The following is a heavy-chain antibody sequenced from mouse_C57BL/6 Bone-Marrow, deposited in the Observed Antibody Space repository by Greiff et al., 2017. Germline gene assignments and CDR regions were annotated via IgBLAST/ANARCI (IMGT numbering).Heavy chain of an antibody. CDR1: GFTFSSYA. D-gene: IGHD6-1*01. V-gene: IGHV5-4*01. J-gene: IGHJ2*01. CDR2: ISDGGSYT. Sequence: EVQVVESGGGLVKPGGSLKLSCAASGFTFSSYAMSWVRQTPEKRLEWVATISDGGSYTYSPDNVKGRFTISRDNAKNNLYLQMSHRRSEDTAMYYCARDRINVNLCDYWGQGTTLTVSS. CDR3: ARDRINVNLCDY.